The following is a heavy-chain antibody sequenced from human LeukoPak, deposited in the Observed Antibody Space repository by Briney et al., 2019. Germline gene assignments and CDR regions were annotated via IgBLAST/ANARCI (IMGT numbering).Heavy chain of an antibody. V-gene: IGHV4-30-4*01. CDR3: AREGYSSSSGDVLDY. D-gene: IGHD6-6*01. CDR2: IYYSGST. J-gene: IGHJ4*02. Sequence: WVRQPPGKGLEWIGYIYYSGSTYYNPSLKSRVTISVDTSKNQFSLKLSSVTAADTAVYYCAREGYSSSSGDVLDYWGQGTLVTVSS.